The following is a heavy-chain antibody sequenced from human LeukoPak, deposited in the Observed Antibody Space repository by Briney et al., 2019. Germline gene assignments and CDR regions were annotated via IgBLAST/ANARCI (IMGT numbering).Heavy chain of an antibody. D-gene: IGHD3-10*01. CDR2: ISSSSSYT. Sequence: GGSLRLSCAASGFTFSSYSMNWVRQAPGKGLEWVSSISSSSSYTYYADSVKGRFTISRDNAKNSLYLQMNSLRAEDTAVHYCARDSQVLLWFGEMKDAFDIWGQGTMVTVSS. V-gene: IGHV3-21*01. CDR3: ARDSQVLLWFGEMKDAFDI. J-gene: IGHJ3*02. CDR1: GFTFSSYS.